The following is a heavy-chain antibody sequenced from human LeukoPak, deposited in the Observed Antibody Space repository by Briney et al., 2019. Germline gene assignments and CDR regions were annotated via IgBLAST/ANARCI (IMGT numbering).Heavy chain of an antibody. CDR3: ARRQTACSGGSCYSGGMDV. Sequence: GESLKISCQGSGYSFTNFWIDWVRQMPGKGLEWMGVIYPGDSDTRYSPSFQGQVTISADKSSSTAYLQWSSLEASDTAIYYCARRQTACSGGSCYSGGMDVWGQGTSVTVSS. CDR1: GYSFTNFW. V-gene: IGHV5-51*01. J-gene: IGHJ6*02. D-gene: IGHD2-15*01. CDR2: IYPGDSDT.